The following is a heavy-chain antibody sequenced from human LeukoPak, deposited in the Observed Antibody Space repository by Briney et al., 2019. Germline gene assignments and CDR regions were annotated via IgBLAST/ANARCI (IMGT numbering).Heavy chain of an antibody. CDR2: IRSKAYGGTT. CDR1: GFTFGDYA. Sequence: PGGSLRLSCTGSGFTFGDYAMSWVRQAPGKGLEWVGFIRSKAYGGTTEYAASVKGRFTISRDDSKSIAYLQMNSLKTEDTAVYYCGSTYGRPFDVWGQGTVVTVSS. CDR3: GSTYGRPFDV. D-gene: IGHD2-21*01. V-gene: IGHV3-49*04. J-gene: IGHJ3*01.